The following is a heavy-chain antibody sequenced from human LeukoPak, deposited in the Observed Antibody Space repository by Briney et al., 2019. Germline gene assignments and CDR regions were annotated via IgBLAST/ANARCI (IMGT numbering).Heavy chain of an antibody. J-gene: IGHJ4*02. D-gene: IGHD5-12*01. Sequence: PGGSLRLSCAASGFTFSSYEMNWVRQAPGKGLEWVSYISSSGSTIYYADSVWGRFTISRDNAKNSLYLQMNSLRAEDTAVYYCAREVSGYDFGYWGQGTLVTVSS. V-gene: IGHV3-48*03. CDR1: GFTFSSYE. CDR2: ISSSGSTI. CDR3: AREVSGYDFGY.